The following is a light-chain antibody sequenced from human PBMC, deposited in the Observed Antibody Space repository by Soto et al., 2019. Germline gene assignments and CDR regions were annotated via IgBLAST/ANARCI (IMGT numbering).Light chain of an antibody. V-gene: IGLV1-44*01. J-gene: IGLJ2*01. CDR2: RNN. CDR3: AAWDDSQNGYVV. Sequence: QSVLTQPPSASWTPGQRVTISCSGSRFNIGSNTVSGCQQVPGTAHRLLLYRNNLRPSGVPDRFSGSTSDTSASLAITGLQSEDEADYYCAAWDDSQNGYVVFGGGTKVTVL. CDR1: RFNIGSNT.